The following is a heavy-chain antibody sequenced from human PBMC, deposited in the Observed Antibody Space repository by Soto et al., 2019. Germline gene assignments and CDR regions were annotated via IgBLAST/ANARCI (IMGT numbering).Heavy chain of an antibody. CDR1: GFTFSSYG. CDR2: ISYDGSNK. V-gene: IGHV3-30*18. D-gene: IGHD2-8*01. J-gene: IGHJ6*02. CDR3: AKDRDNGYYHYGMDV. Sequence: QVQLVESGGGVVQPGRSLRLSCAASGFTFSSYGMHWVRQAPGKGLEWVTLISYDGSNKYYADSVKGRFTISRDNSKNTMYLQMNSLRGEDTAVYYWAKDRDNGYYHYGMDVWGQGTTVTVSS.